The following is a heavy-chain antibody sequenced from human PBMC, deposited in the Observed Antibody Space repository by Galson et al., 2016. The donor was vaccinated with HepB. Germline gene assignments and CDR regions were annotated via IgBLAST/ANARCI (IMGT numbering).Heavy chain of an antibody. D-gene: IGHD5-12*01. J-gene: IGHJ1*01. Sequence: QSGAEVKKPGESLKISCQGSTYIFSNYWIGWVRQMPGKGLEWVGIIYPGDSETIYSPTFQGRVTISADKSIGTAYLQWNSLKVSDTAIYYCMRHGSNSGWLKAFQRWGQGTLGTVSA. CDR3: MRHGSNSGWLKAFQR. CDR1: TYIFSNYW. CDR2: IYPGDSET. V-gene: IGHV5-51*01.